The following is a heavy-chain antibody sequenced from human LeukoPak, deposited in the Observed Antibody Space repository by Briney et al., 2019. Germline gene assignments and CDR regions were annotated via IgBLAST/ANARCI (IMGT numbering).Heavy chain of an antibody. CDR3: ARHEYSGSYYGLSWFGP. D-gene: IGHD1-26*01. CDR2: IYYSGST. CDR1: GGSISSSGYY. Sequence: SETLSLTCTVSGGSISSSGYYWGWIRQPPGKGLEWIASIYYSGSTYYNPSLKSRVTISVDTSKNQLSLKLSSLTAADTAVYYCARHEYSGSYYGLSWFGPWGQGTLVTVSS. V-gene: IGHV4-39*01. J-gene: IGHJ5*02.